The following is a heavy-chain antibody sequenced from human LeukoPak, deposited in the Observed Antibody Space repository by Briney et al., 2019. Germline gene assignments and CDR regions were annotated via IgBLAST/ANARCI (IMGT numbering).Heavy chain of an antibody. V-gene: IGHV3-53*01. CDR3: ARVVPETNGWYPFDY. D-gene: IGHD6-19*01. CDR1: GFIVSSNY. Sequence: PGGSLRLSCAASGFIVSSNYMGWVRQAPGKGLEWVSSTNSGGSANYADSVKGRFTISRDNSKNTLYLQMNSLRAEDTAVYFCARVVPETNGWYPFDYWGQGTLVTVSS. J-gene: IGHJ4*02. CDR2: TNSGGSA.